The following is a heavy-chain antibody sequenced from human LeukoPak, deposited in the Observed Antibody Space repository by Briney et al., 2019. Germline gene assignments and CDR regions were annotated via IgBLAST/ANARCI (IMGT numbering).Heavy chain of an antibody. D-gene: IGHD4-17*01. V-gene: IGHV2-5*02. Sequence: SGPTLVNPTQTLTLTCTFSGFSLSTSGVGVGWIRQPPGKALEWLALIYWDDDKRYSPSLKSRLTITKDTSKNQVVLTMTNMDPVDTATYYCAHITTVTTGNYYYYYGMDVWGQGTTVTVSS. CDR3: AHITTVTTGNYYYYYGMDV. J-gene: IGHJ6*02. CDR1: GFSLSTSGVG. CDR2: IYWDDDK.